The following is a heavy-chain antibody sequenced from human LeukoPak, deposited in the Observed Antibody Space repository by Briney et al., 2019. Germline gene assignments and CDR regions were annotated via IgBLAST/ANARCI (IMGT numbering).Heavy chain of an antibody. V-gene: IGHV1-2*02. J-gene: IGHJ5*02. CDR3: ARDGNYYDSSGYILDP. CDR1: GYTFTGYY. Sequence: ASVKVSCKASGYTFTGYYMHWVRQAPGQGLEWMGWINPNSGGTNYAQKFQGRVTMTRDTSISTAYMELSRLRSDDTAVYYCARDGNYYDSSGYILDPWGQGTLVTVSS. CDR2: INPNSGGT. D-gene: IGHD3-22*01.